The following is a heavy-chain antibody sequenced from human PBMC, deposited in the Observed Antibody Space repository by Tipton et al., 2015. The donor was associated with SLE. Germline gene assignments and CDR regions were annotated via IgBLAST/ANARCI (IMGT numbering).Heavy chain of an antibody. J-gene: IGHJ4*02. CDR3: AREGFLEWLLFDS. D-gene: IGHD3-3*01. CDR1: GYSISNTDYS. Sequence: TLSLTCSVSGYSISNTDYSWGWIRQSPGKGLEWIATVSYSGSTYYNLSLRSRVTISIDTSKNHFSLTLTSVTAADTALYYCAREGFLEWLLFDSWGQGTLVTVSS. V-gene: IGHV4-39*02. CDR2: VSYSGST.